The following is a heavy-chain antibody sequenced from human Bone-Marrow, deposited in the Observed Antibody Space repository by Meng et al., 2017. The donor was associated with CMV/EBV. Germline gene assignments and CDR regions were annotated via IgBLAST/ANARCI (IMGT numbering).Heavy chain of an antibody. Sequence: AAAKVSCKASGYTFTGYYMHWVRQAPGQGLEWMGWINPNSGGTNYAQKFQGRVTMTRDTSISTAYMELGRRRSDDPAVYYWARAGQDIDYWGQGTRVTVSS. CDR2: INPNSGGT. V-gene: IGHV1-2*02. CDR3: ARAGQDIDY. J-gene: IGHJ4*02. CDR1: GYTFTGYY.